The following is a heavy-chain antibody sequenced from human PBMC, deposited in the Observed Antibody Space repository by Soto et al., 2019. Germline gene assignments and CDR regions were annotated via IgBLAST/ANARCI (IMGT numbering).Heavy chain of an antibody. CDR2: ISAYNGNT. D-gene: IGHD5-12*01. CDR3: ARAGYSGCDLYGGHMDV. Sequence: QVQLVQSGAEVKKPGASVKVSCKASGYTFTSYGISWVRQAPGQGLESMGWISAYNGNTNYAQKFKGRVTMTTDTSTSTAYMELRSLGADDTAGYYCARAGYSGCDLYGGHMDVWCKGTTVTASS. V-gene: IGHV1-18*01. CDR1: GYTFTSYG. J-gene: IGHJ6*04.